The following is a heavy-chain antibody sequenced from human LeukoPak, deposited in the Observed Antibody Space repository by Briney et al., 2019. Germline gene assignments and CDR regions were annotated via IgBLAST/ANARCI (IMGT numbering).Heavy chain of an antibody. D-gene: IGHD2-2*01. V-gene: IGHV3-7*01. CDR2: IRQDGSEK. CDR1: GFTFSSYW. J-gene: IGHJ4*02. CDR3: ARTLGYCSSTSCYGTALY. Sequence: GGSLRLSCAASGFTFSSYWMSWVRQAPGKGLEWVANIRQDGSEKYYVDSVKGRFTISRDNAKNSLYLQMNSLRAEDTAVYYCARTLGYCSSTSCYGTALYWGQGTLVTVSS.